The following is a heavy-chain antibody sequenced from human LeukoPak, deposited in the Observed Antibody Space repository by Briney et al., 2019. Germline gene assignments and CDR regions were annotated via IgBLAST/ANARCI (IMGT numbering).Heavy chain of an antibody. CDR2: IFYSGST. V-gene: IGHV4-39*07. J-gene: IGHJ3*02. CDR1: GGSISSSSYY. CDR3: ARETVLLWFGEETPNAFDI. D-gene: IGHD3-10*01. Sequence: SETLSLTCTVSGGSISSSSYYWGWLRQPPGTGREWLGYIFYSGSTYYNPSLKSRVTISVDTSKNQFSLKLSSVTAADTAVYYCARETVLLWFGEETPNAFDIWGQGTMVTVSS.